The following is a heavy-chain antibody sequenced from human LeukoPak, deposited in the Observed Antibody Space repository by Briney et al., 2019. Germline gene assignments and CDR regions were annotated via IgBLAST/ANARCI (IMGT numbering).Heavy chain of an antibody. D-gene: IGHD6-19*01. CDR1: GFTFSNAW. V-gene: IGHV3-15*01. CDR2: IKCKTDGETT. CDR3: TTAGIPVAGPYFDY. Sequence: GGSLRLSCAASGFTFSNAWMSWVRQAPGKGLEWVGRIKCKTDGETTDYAAPVKGRFTISRDDSKNTLYLQMNSLKTEDTAVYYCTTAGIPVAGPYFDYWGQGTLVTVSS. J-gene: IGHJ4*02.